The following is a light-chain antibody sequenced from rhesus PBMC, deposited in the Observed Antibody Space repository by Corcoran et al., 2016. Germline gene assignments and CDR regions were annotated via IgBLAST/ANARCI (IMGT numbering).Light chain of an antibody. V-gene: IGKV3-24*04. CDR3: QQSSNLWT. CDR1: QSVGSY. J-gene: IGKJ1*01. Sequence: ETVVTQSPATLSLSPGERATLSCRASQSVGSYLAWYQQKPGQAPRLLIYGASSRATGIPDRVSGSGSVTDVTLTSSSLEPEDVGVYYCQQSSNLWTFGQGTKVEIK. CDR2: GAS.